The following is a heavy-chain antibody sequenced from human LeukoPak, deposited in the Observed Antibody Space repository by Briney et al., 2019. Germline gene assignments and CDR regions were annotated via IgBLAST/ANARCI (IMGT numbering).Heavy chain of an antibody. CDR3: ARAGLDSSGYYYLFDY. D-gene: IGHD3-22*01. V-gene: IGHV4-59*01. Sequence: SETLSLTCTVSGGSISSYYWSWIRQPPGKGLEWIGYIYYSGSTNYNPSLKSRVTISVDTSKNQFSLKLSSVTAADTALYYCARAGLDSSGYYYLFDYWGQGTLVTVSS. CDR2: IYYSGST. J-gene: IGHJ4*02. CDR1: GGSISSYY.